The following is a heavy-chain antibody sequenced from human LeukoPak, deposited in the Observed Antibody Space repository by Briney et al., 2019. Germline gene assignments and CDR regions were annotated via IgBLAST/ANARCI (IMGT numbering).Heavy chain of an antibody. CDR3: ARSSSGWMFDY. V-gene: IGHV3-21*01. J-gene: IGHJ4*02. CDR1: GFTFSSYG. Sequence: GGSLRLSCAASGFTFSSYGMNWVRQAPGKGLEWVSSISSSSSYIYYADSVKGRFTISRDNAKNSLYLQMNSLRAEDTAVYYCARSSSGWMFDYWGQGTLVTVSS. D-gene: IGHD6-19*01. CDR2: ISSSSSYI.